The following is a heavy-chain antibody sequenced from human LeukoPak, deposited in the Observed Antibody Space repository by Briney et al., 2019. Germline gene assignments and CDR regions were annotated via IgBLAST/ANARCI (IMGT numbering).Heavy chain of an antibody. CDR3: ARVAIFGVAKYYFDY. V-gene: IGHV3-9*01. D-gene: IGHD3-3*01. J-gene: IGHJ4*02. CDR2: ISWNSGSI. Sequence: GRSLRPSCAASGFTFDDYAMHWVRQAPGKGLEWVSGISWNSGSIGYADSVKGRLTISRDNAKNSLYLQMNSLRAEDTAVYYCARVAIFGVAKYYFDYWGQGTLVTVSS. CDR1: GFTFDDYA.